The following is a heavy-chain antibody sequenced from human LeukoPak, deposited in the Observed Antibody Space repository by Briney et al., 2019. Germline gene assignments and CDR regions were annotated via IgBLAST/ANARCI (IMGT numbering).Heavy chain of an antibody. D-gene: IGHD3-10*01. Sequence: SETLSLTCAVYGGSSSGYYWSWIRQPPGKGLEWIGEINHSGSTNYNPSLKSRVTISVDTSKNQFSLKLSSVTAADTAVYYCARALRYYYGSGSSDCWGQGTLVTVSS. CDR2: INHSGST. CDR3: ARALRYYYGSGSSDC. CDR1: GGSSSGYY. V-gene: IGHV4-34*01. J-gene: IGHJ4*02.